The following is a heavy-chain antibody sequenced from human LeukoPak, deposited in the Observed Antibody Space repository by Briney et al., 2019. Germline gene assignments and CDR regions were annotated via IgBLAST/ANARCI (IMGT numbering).Heavy chain of an antibody. D-gene: IGHD3-10*01. CDR1: GSTFSIYS. V-gene: IGHV3-48*01. CDR2: IRHDCSDL. CDR3: ARDWFGETV. Sequence: SGGSLKLACAASGSTFSIYSMNWVRQAPGRGLEWISFIRHDCSDLHYADSVKGRFTISRDNAIDSVYLQMNSLTAEDTAVYYCARDWFGETVWGRGTLVTVSS. J-gene: IGHJ4*02.